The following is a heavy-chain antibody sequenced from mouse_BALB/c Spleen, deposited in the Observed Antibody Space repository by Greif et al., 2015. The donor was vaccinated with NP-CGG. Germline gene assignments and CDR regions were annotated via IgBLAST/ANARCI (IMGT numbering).Heavy chain of an antibody. J-gene: IGHJ4*01. V-gene: IGHV5-4*02. Sequence: EVKLVESGGGLVKPGGSLKLSCAASGFTFSDYYMYWVRQTPEKRLEWVATISDGGSYTYYPDSVKGRFTISRDNAKNNLYLQMSSLKSEDTAVYYCARDYYGSSYAMDYWGQGTSVTVSS. D-gene: IGHD1-1*01. CDR2: ISDGGSYT. CDR3: ARDYYGSSYAMDY. CDR1: GFTFSDYY.